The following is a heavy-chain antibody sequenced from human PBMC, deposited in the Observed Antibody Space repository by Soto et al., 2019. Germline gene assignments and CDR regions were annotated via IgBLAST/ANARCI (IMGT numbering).Heavy chain of an antibody. CDR2: INPRNNRT. CDR1: GYTFTNFY. CDR3: TRRGQDY. J-gene: IGHJ4*02. D-gene: IGHD3-10*01. Sequence: QVHLVQSGAEVKKPGASVKVSCKASGYTFTNFYMHWVRQAPGQGPEWMGAINPRNNRTSYERKFQGRLTVTRDTSTSTVYMELSNLRSDDTAAYFCTRRGQDYWGQGTLVTVS. V-gene: IGHV1-46*01.